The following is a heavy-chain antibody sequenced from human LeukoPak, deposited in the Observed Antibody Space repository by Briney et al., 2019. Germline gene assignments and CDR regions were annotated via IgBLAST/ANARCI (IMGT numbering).Heavy chain of an antibody. J-gene: IGHJ6*02. CDR3: ARETYYYGMDV. CDR1: GGSISSFY. CDR2: IYYGGST. V-gene: IGHV4-59*01. Sequence: SETLSLTCTVSGGSISSFYWTWIRQPPGKGLEWIGYIYYGGSTNFNPSLKSRVTISVDTSKNQFSLKLSSVTAADTAVYYCARETYYYGMDVWGQGTTVTVSS.